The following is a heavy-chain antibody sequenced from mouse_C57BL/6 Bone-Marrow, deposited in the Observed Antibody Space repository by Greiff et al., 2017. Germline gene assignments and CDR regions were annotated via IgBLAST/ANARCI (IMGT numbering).Heavy chain of an antibody. Sequence: EVQLQQSGPELEKPGASVKMSCKASGYTFTDYNMHWVKQSHGKSLEWIGYINPNNGGTSYNQKFKGKATLTVNKSSSTAYMELRSLTSEDSAVYYCARGGDDGYSYYFDYWGQGTTLTVSS. CDR2: INPNNGGT. CDR3: ARGGDDGYSYYFDY. J-gene: IGHJ2*01. D-gene: IGHD2-3*01. CDR1: GYTFTDYN. V-gene: IGHV1-22*01.